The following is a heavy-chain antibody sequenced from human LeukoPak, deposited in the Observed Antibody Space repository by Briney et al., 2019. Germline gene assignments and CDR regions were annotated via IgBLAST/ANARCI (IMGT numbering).Heavy chain of an antibody. CDR3: ASPVPSRLGWFDP. V-gene: IGHV4-34*01. CDR1: GGSFSGYY. CDR2: INHSGST. J-gene: IGHJ5*02. Sequence: SETLSLTCAVYGGSFSGYYWSWIRQPPGKGLEWIGEINHSGSTNYNPSLKSRVTISVDTSKNQFSLKLSSVTAADTAVYYCASPVPSRLGWFDPWGQGILVTVSS. D-gene: IGHD1-1*01.